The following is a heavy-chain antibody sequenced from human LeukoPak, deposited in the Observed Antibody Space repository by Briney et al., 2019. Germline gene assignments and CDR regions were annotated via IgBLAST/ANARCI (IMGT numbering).Heavy chain of an antibody. D-gene: IGHD2-8*01. V-gene: IGHV3-48*01. Sequence: PGGSLRLSCAASGFTFSSYSMNWVRQAPGKGLEWVSYISSSSSTIYYADSVKGRFTISRDNAKNSLYLQMNSLRAEDTAVYYCARIITCTNGVCYREFDYWGQGTLVTVSS. CDR1: GFTFSSYS. J-gene: IGHJ4*02. CDR3: ARIITCTNGVCYREFDY. CDR2: ISSSSSTI.